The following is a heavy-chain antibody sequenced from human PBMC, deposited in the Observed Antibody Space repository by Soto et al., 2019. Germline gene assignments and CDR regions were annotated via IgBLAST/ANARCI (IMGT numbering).Heavy chain of an antibody. J-gene: IGHJ3*02. D-gene: IGHD6-13*01. CDR3: ARVERGTAKTVVDAFDI. V-gene: IGHV4-34*01. CDR2: MSHSGGT. CDR1: GGFVTSGSYY. Sequence: QVQLQQWGAGLLKPSETLSLTCAVYGGFVTSGSYYWSWIRQPPGKGLEWIGEMSHSGGTHFNPSLKSRVTISVDTSKNQFTLKMSSVTVADPALYYCARVERGTAKTVVDAFDIWGPGKMVTVSS.